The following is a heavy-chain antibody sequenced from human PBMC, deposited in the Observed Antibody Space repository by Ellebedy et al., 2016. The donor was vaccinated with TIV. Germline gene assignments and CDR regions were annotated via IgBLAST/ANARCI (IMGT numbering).Heavy chain of an antibody. V-gene: IGHV3-74*01. CDR3: AAVQYWEAVFDM. D-gene: IGHD2-8*02. CDR2: INSDGSDN. J-gene: IGHJ3*02. CDR1: GFIFSGYW. Sequence: PGGSLRLSCAASGFIFSGYWMHWVRQAPRKGLVLVARINSDGSDNTYAASVRGLFTISRDNAKNTLYRQMNSLRADDTAVYYCAAVQYWEAVFDMWGKGTMVTVSS.